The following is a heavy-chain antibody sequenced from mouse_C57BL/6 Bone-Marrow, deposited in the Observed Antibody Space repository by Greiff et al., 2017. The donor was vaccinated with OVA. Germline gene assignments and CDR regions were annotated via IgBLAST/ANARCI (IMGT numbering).Heavy chain of an antibody. J-gene: IGHJ2*01. CDR2: ISNGGGST. V-gene: IGHV5-12*01. Sequence: EVNVVESGGGLVQPGGSLKLSCAASGFTFSDYYMYWVRQTPEKRLEWVAYISNGGGSTYYPDTVKGRFTISRDNAKNTLYLHMSRLKSEYTAMYYCARDVGDYWGQGTTLTVSS. CDR3: ARDVGDY. CDR1: GFTFSDYY.